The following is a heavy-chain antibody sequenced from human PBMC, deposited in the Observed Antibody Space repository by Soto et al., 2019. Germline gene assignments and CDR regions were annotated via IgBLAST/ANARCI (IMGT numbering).Heavy chain of an antibody. CDR2: IYYSGST. CDR3: ATQGVGGSYVYTFDP. V-gene: IGHV4-39*01. Sequence: SETLSLTCTVSGGCITSSSYYWGWIRQPPGKGLEWIGSIYYSGSTYYNPSLKSRVTISVDTSKNQFSLKLSSVTAADTAVYYCATQGVGGSYVYTFDPWGQGTLVTVSS. J-gene: IGHJ5*02. CDR1: GGCITSSSYY. D-gene: IGHD1-26*01.